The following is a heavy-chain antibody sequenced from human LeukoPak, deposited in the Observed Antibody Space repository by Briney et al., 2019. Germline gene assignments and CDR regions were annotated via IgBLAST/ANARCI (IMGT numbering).Heavy chain of an antibody. J-gene: IGHJ4*02. Sequence: SETLSLTCTVSGGSISSYYWSWIPQPPGKGLEWIGYIYSSGSTNYNPSLKSRITISVDTSKNQFSLKLSSVTAADTSVYYCARFAYCGGHCWYYFDYWGQGSLVTVSS. CDR2: IYSSGST. CDR1: GGSISSYY. CDR3: ARFAYCGGHCWYYFDY. D-gene: IGHD2-21*02. V-gene: IGHV4-59*01.